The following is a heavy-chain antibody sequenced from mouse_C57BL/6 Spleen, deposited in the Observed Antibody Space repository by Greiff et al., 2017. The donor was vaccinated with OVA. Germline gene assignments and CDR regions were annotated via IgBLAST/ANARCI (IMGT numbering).Heavy chain of an antibody. D-gene: IGHD3-3*01. CDR3: ARSGGLDPFDY. CDR2: INPNNGGT. Sequence: EVQLQQSGPELVKPGASVKISCKASGYTFTDYYMNWVKQSHGKSLEWIGDINPNNGGTSYNQKFKGKATLTVDKSSSTAYMELRSLTSEDSAVYYCARSGGLDPFDYWGQGTTLTVSS. J-gene: IGHJ2*01. CDR1: GYTFTDYY. V-gene: IGHV1-26*01.